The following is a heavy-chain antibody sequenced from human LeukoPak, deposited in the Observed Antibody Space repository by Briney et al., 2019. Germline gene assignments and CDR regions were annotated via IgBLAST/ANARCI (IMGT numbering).Heavy chain of an antibody. Sequence: SQTLSLTCTVSGGSISSGDYYWSWIRQPPGKGLEWIGYIYYSGSTYYNPSLKSRVTISVDTSKNQFSLKLSSVTAADTAVYYCARHSWNDDYYFDYWGQGTLVTVSS. CDR1: GGSISSGDYY. V-gene: IGHV4-30-4*01. D-gene: IGHD1-1*01. CDR2: IYYSGST. CDR3: ARHSWNDDYYFDY. J-gene: IGHJ4*02.